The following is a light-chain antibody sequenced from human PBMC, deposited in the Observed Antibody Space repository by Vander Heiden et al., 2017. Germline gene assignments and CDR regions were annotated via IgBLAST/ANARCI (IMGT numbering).Light chain of an antibody. CDR2: KTN. CDR3: AAWDDNLSGVL. CDR1: RYNIGSYT. V-gene: IGLV1-44*01. Sequence: QSVLIQPPSASGNPGQMVTISCYGSRYNIGSYTVNWYQQVPGTAPRLLIFKTNQRPSGVPDRFFGSKSGASASLAISGLQSGDEATYYCAAWDDNLSGVLFGGGTKMSVL. J-gene: IGLJ2*01.